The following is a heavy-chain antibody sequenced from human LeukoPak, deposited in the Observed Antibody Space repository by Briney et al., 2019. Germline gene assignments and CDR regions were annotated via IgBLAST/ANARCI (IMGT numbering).Heavy chain of an antibody. V-gene: IGHV1-2*02. CDR1: GYTSTGYY. Sequence: ASVKVSCKASGYTSTGYYMHWVRQAPGQGLEWMGWINPNSGGTNYAQKFQGRVTMTRDTSISTAYMELSRLRSDDMAVYYCVRLKGYSSGWIDYWGQGTLVIVSS. CDR3: VRLKGYSSGWIDY. J-gene: IGHJ4*02. CDR2: INPNSGGT. D-gene: IGHD6-19*01.